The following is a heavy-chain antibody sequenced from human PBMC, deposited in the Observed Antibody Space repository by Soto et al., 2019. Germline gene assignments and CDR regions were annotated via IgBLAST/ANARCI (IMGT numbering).Heavy chain of an antibody. J-gene: IGHJ3*02. V-gene: IGHV1-24*01. D-gene: IGHD3-22*01. CDR3: ATAYPDSSGYYYKAFDI. CDR2: FDPEDGET. Sequence: ASVKVSCKVSGYTLTELSTHWVRQAPGKGLEWMGGFDPEDGETIYAQKFQGRVTMTEDTSTDTAYMELSSLRSEDTAVYYCATAYPDSSGYYYKAFDIWGQGTMVTVSS. CDR1: GYTLTELS.